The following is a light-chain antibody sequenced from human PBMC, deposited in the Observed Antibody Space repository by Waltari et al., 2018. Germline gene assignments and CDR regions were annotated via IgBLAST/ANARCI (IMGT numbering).Light chain of an antibody. CDR1: QRVGSSS. CDR2: RAS. CDR3: QQHGTLPAT. J-gene: IGKJ1*01. Sequence: DIVLTQSPGTASLSPGARVTLSCSASQRVGSSSLAWYQQKPGQAPRLVIYRASRRATGIPDRFSGSGSGTDFSLTISRLEPEDFAVYYCQQHGTLPATFGQGTKVEIK. V-gene: IGKV3-20*01.